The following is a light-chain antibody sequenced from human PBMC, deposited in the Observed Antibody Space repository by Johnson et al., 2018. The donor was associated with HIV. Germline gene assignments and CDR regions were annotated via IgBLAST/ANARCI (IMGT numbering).Light chain of an antibody. CDR3: GTWDGSLSAGGV. J-gene: IGLJ1*01. CDR1: ISNIESYF. V-gene: IGLV1-51*02. Sequence: QPVLTQPPSVSAAPGQRVNISCSGNISNIESYFVSWYQQLPGAAPTLLIYEDNKRPSGIPDRFSGSKSGATATLGITGLQTGDEADYYCGTWDGSLSAGGVFGTGTKVTVL. CDR2: EDN.